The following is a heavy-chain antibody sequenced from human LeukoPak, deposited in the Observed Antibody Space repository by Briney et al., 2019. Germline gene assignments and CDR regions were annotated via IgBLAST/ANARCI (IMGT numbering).Heavy chain of an antibody. D-gene: IGHD6-19*01. Sequence: SETLSLTCAVYGGSFSGYYWSWIRQPPGKGLEWIGEINHSGSTNHNPSLKSRVTISVDTSKNQFSLKLSSVTAADTAVYYCARGRSGWYKWYFDLWGRGTLVTVSS. CDR3: ARGRSGWYKWYFDL. CDR1: GGSFSGYY. V-gene: IGHV4-34*01. CDR2: INHSGST. J-gene: IGHJ2*01.